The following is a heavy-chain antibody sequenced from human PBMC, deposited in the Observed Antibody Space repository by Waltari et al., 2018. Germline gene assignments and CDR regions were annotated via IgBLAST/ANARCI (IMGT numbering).Heavy chain of an antibody. J-gene: IGHJ5*02. CDR3: AKEGQYCGGDCSNWFDP. V-gene: IGHV3-23*01. D-gene: IGHD2-21*02. CDR1: GFTFSSYA. Sequence: EVQLLESGGALVQPGGSLRLSCAASGFTFSSYAMNWVRQAPGQGLEWCSGISDSGGNTYHADSVKGRFTISRDNFKNTLYLQMNSLRAEDTAVYYCAKEGQYCGGDCSNWFDPWGQGTLVTVSS. CDR2: ISDSGGNT.